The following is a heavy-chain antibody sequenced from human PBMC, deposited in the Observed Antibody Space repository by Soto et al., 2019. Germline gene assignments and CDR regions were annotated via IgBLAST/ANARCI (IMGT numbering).Heavy chain of an antibody. V-gene: IGHV4-4*07. D-gene: IGHD6-13*01. J-gene: IGHJ5*02. CDR3: ARDHKISSWYNWFDP. CDR1: GGSISSYY. Sequence: PSETLSLTCTVSGGSISSYYWSWIRQPAGKGLEWIGRIYTSGSTNYNPSLKSRVTMSVDTSKNQFSLKLSSVTAADTAVYYCARDHKISSWYNWFDPWGQGTLVTVSS. CDR2: IYTSGST.